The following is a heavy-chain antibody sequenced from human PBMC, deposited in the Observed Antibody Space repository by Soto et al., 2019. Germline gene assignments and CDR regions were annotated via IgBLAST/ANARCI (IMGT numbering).Heavy chain of an antibody. J-gene: IGHJ5*02. CDR2: IYHSGST. Sequence: SETLSLTCAVSGGSISSGGYSWSWIRQPPGKGLEWIGYIYHSGSTYYNPSLKSRVTISEDRSKNQFSLKLSSVTAADTAVYYCARVPGPWGQGTLVTVSS. CDR3: ARVPGP. V-gene: IGHV4-30-2*01. CDR1: GGSISSGGYS.